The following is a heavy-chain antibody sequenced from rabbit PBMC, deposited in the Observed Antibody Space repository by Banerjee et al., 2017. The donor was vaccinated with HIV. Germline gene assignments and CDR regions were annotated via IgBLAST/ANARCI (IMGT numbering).Heavy chain of an antibody. V-gene: IGHV1S40*01. J-gene: IGHJ4*01. CDR1: GFSFSSSYY. Sequence: QSLEESGGDLVKPGASLTLTCTASGFSFSSSYYMCWVRQAPGKGLEWIACVVTGSRPNTYYASWAKGRFTISKTSSTTVTLQMTSLTAADTATYFCARDIIGSNVIKLWGPGTLVTVS. CDR3: ARDIIGSNVIKL. CDR2: VVTGSRPNT. D-gene: IGHD4-2*01.